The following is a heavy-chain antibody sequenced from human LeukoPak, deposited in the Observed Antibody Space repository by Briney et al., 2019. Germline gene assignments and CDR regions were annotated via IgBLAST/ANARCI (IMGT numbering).Heavy chain of an antibody. CDR3: ALSPWQWPPLHY. J-gene: IGHJ4*02. Sequence: PGGSLRLSCAASGFTFSSYGMHWVRQAPRKGLEWVSLITWDVGSTYYADSVKGRFTISRDNSKNSLYLQMNSLRAEDSALYYCALSPWQWPPLHYWGQGTLVTVSS. CDR2: ITWDVGST. CDR1: GFTFSSYG. D-gene: IGHD6-19*01. V-gene: IGHV3-43D*03.